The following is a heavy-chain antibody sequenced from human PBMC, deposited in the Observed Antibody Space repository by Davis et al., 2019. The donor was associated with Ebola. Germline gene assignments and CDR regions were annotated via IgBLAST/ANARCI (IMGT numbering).Heavy chain of an antibody. J-gene: IGHJ4*02. CDR1: GFTFSSYA. CDR3: AKDYIKDYGDYDPYFDY. V-gene: IGHV3-23*01. D-gene: IGHD4-17*01. Sequence: PGGSLRLSCAASGFTFSSYAMSWVRQAPGKGLEWVSAISGSGGSTYYADSVKGRFTISRDNSKNTLYLQMNSLRAEDTAVYYCAKDYIKDYGDYDPYFDYWGQGTLVTVSS. CDR2: ISGSGGST.